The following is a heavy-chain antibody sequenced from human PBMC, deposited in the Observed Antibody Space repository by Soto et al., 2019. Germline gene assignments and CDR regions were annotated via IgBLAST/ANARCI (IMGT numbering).Heavy chain of an antibody. D-gene: IGHD6-6*01. J-gene: IGHJ3*02. CDR3: ARIEYSSSSGAFDI. CDR1: SGSISSSNW. V-gene: IGHV4-4*02. Sequence: SETLSLTCAVSSGSISSSNWWSWVRQPPGKGLEWIGEIYHSGSTNYNPSLKSRVTISVDKSKNQFSLKLGSVTAADTAVYYCARIEYSSSSGAFDIWGQGTMVTVSS. CDR2: IYHSGST.